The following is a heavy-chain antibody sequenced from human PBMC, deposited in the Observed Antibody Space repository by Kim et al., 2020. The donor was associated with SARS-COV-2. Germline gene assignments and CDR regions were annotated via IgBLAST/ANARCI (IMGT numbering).Heavy chain of an antibody. CDR2: ISYDGSNK. D-gene: IGHD6-19*01. CDR1: GFTFSSYG. Sequence: GGSLRLSCAASGFTFSSYGMHWVRQAPGKGLEWVAVISYDGSNKYYADSVKGRFTISRDNSKNTLYLQMNSLRAEDTAVYYCAKVGTNSQWLVANYYYGMDVWGQGTTVTVSS. CDR3: AKVGTNSQWLVANYYYGMDV. V-gene: IGHV3-30*18. J-gene: IGHJ6*02.